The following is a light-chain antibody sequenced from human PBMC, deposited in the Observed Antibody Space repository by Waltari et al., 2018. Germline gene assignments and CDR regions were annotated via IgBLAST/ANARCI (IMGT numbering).Light chain of an antibody. CDR2: LGV. CDR3: MQALQMPGT. V-gene: IGKV2-28*01. Sequence: IVMTQSSLSLSVTPGELASISCRPSQSLLHSHGYNYLDWYRQKPGQSPQLLIYLGVRRASGGNDRFSGSGSGTDFTLEIRRVEAEDVGVYYCMQALQMPGTLGKGTRLEIK. CDR1: QSLLHSHGYNY. J-gene: IGKJ5*01.